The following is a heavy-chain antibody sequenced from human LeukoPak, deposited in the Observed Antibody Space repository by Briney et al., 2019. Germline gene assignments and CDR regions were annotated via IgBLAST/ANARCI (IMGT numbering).Heavy chain of an antibody. CDR2: ISYDGSNK. Sequence: RPGGSLRLSCAASGFTFSSYGMHWVRQAPGKGLEWVAVISYDGSNKYYADSVKGRFTISRDNSKNTLYLQMNSLRAEDTAVYYCAKGISQQLVGSDYWGQGTLVTVSS. V-gene: IGHV3-30*18. D-gene: IGHD6-6*01. CDR3: AKGISQQLVGSDY. J-gene: IGHJ4*02. CDR1: GFTFSSYG.